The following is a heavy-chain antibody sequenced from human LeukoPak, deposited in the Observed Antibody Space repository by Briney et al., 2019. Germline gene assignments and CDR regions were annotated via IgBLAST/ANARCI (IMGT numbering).Heavy chain of an antibody. CDR3: ARAPDSSGNFDY. D-gene: IGHD3-22*01. CDR2: ISSSSSYR. J-gene: IGHJ4*02. V-gene: IGHV3-21*01. CDR1: GFAFNNYA. Sequence: GGSLRLTCAASGFAFNNYAMSWVRQAPGKGLEWVSFISSSSSYRYYTDSVKGRFTISRDNAKNSLYLQMNSLGAEDTAVYYCARAPDSSGNFDYWGQGTLVTVSS.